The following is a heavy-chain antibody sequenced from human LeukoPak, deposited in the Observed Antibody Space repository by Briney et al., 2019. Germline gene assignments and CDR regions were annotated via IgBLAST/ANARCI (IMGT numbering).Heavy chain of an antibody. D-gene: IGHD1-26*01. CDR1: GCTFTGYY. CDR3: ARDSAIVGALFDY. J-gene: IGHJ4*02. CDR2: INPNSGGT. Sequence: APVKVSCKASGCTFTGYYMHWVRQAPGQGLEWMGWINPNSGGTNYAQKFQGRVTMTRDTSISTAYMELSRLRSDDTVVYYCARDSAIVGALFDYWGQGTLVTVSS. V-gene: IGHV1-2*02.